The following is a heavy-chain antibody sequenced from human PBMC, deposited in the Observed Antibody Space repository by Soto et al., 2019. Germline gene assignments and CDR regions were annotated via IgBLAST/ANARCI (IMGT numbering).Heavy chain of an antibody. Sequence: QVQLQESGPGLVKPSQTLSLTCTVSGGSISSGGYYWTWIRQHPGKGLEWNGYNYYIEITYYNPSLKSRVTISLDTSKNQFSHELSSVTAADTAVYYCARGSSIAGLYYGMDVWGQGTTVTVS. CDR2: NYYIEIT. J-gene: IGHJ6*02. CDR1: GGSISSGGYY. V-gene: IGHV4-31*03. CDR3: ARGSSIAGLYYGMDV. D-gene: IGHD6-6*01.